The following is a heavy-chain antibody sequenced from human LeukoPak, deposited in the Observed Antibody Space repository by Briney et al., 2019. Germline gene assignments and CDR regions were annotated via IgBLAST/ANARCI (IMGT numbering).Heavy chain of an antibody. V-gene: IGHV1-69*05. CDR1: GGTFSSYA. CDR3: ARAVVVVAATPIGWFDP. D-gene: IGHD2-15*01. CDR2: IIPIFGTA. Sequence: GSSVKVSCKASGGTFSSYAISWVRQAPGQGLEWMGGIIPIFGTANYAQKFQGRVTITRDTSASTAYMELSSLRSEDTAVYYCARAVVVVAATPIGWFDPWGQGTLVTVSS. J-gene: IGHJ5*02.